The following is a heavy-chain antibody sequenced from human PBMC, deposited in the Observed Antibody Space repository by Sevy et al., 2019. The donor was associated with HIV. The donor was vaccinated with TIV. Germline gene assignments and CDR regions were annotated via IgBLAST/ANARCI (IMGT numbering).Heavy chain of an antibody. CDR1: GYSISSGYY. CDR2: IYHSGST. D-gene: IGHD3-3*01. V-gene: IGHV4-38-2*01. Sequence: SETLSLTCAVSGYSISSGYYWGWIRQPPGKGLEWIGSIYHSGSTYYNPSLKSRVTISVDTSKNQFSLKLSSVTAADTAGYYGARVYYDFWSGYYDYYYYYGMDVWGQGTTVTVSS. J-gene: IGHJ6*02. CDR3: ARVYYDFWSGYYDYYYYYGMDV.